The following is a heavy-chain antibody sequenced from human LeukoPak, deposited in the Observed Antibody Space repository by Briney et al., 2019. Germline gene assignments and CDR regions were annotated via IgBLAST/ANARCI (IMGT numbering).Heavy chain of an antibody. CDR1: DDSINRHH. V-gene: IGHV4-59*11. J-gene: IGHJ4*02. CDR3: ARSGATSGWSYFFDI. CDR2: IYKSGFT. D-gene: IGHD6-19*01. Sequence: PSETLSLTCTVSDDSINRHHWNWLRQSPGKGLEWIGYIYKSGFTNYNHSLKNRVTVSLDTSKNRVPLKLTSVTAADTAVYYCARSGATSGWSYFFDIWGQGTLVTVSS.